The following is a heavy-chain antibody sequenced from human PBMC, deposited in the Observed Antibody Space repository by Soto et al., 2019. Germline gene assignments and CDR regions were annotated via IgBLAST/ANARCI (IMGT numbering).Heavy chain of an antibody. J-gene: IGHJ4*02. CDR1: GYTCTTSA. V-gene: IGHV3-23*01. D-gene: IGHD2-2*01. Sequence: GGSLRLSCASSGYTCTTSAMIWVRQAPVKGLEWVSSISGIGGSTHYADSVKGRFNISRENSKNTLYLEMSRLRADEMDTYYCAKSRGVPAPHPFDYRGQGTLVTVSS. CDR2: ISGIGGST. CDR3: AKSRGVPAPHPFDY.